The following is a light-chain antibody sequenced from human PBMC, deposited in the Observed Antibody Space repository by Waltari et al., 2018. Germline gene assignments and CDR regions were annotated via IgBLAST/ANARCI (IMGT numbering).Light chain of an antibody. CDR2: EVS. CDR1: SSDVGGYNY. V-gene: IGLV2-8*01. Sequence: QSALTQPPSASGSPGQSVTISCTGTSSDVGGYNYVSWYQQHPGKAPKLMIYEVSKRPPGVPGRFSGSKSGNTASLTVAGLQAEDEADYYCSSYAGSNNFGVVFGGGTKLTVL. CDR3: SSYAGSNNFGVV. J-gene: IGLJ2*01.